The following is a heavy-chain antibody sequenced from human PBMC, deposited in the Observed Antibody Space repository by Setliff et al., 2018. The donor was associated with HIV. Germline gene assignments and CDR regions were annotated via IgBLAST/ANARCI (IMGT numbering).Heavy chain of an antibody. Sequence: SETLSLTCPVSGGSISSHYWSWIRQPPGKGLEWIGYIYYSGSTYYNASLKSRVTITADESTSTAYMELSSLRSEDTAVYYCARDFTGGDGYNFWDYWGQGTLVTVS. D-gene: IGHD3-3*01. J-gene: IGHJ4*02. V-gene: IGHV4-59*11. CDR2: IYYSGST. CDR3: ARDFTGGDGYNFWDY. CDR1: GGSISSHY.